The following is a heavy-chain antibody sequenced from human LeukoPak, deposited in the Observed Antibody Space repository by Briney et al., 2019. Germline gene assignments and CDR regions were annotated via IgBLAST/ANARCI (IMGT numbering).Heavy chain of an antibody. Sequence: PGGSLRLSCAASGFTFNSYWMSWVRQAPGKGLEWVAVISYDGSNKYYADSVKGRFTISRDNSKNTLYLQMNSLRAEDTAVYYCATRIAAALDYWGQGTLVTVSS. V-gene: IGHV3-30*03. J-gene: IGHJ4*02. CDR3: ATRIAAALDY. D-gene: IGHD6-13*01. CDR1: GFTFNSYW. CDR2: ISYDGSNK.